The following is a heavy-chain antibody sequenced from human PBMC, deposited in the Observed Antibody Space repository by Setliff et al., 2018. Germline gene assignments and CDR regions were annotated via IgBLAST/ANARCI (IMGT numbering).Heavy chain of an antibody. CDR3: ARGSLSGTTYPSDY. J-gene: IGHJ4*02. CDR1: GFTFSSHW. CDR2: INSDGSGT. Sequence: GGSLRLSCAASGFTFSSHWMHWVRQGPGKGPVWVSRINSDGSGTSYADSVKGRLTVSRDNAKNSLYLQLDSLTADDTAVYYCARGSLSGTTYPSDYWGQGTLVTVSS. D-gene: IGHD1-7*01. V-gene: IGHV3-74*01.